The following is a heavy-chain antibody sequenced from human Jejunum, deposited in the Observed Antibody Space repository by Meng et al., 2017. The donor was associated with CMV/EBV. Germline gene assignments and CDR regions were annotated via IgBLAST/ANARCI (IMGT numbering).Heavy chain of an antibody. V-gene: IGHV6-1*01. CDR1: GDSVSSKSAA. Sequence: QVQLYESGPGLVKPSQTLSLICAISGDSVSSKSAAWNWIRQSPSRGLEWLGRAYYRSKWFYDYALSVKSRININPDTSKNRFSLQLNSVTPEDTAVYYCARGLYDSSWSTFDYWGQGTLVTVSS. CDR2: AYYRSKWFY. D-gene: IGHD6-13*01. CDR3: ARGLYDSSWSTFDY. J-gene: IGHJ4*02.